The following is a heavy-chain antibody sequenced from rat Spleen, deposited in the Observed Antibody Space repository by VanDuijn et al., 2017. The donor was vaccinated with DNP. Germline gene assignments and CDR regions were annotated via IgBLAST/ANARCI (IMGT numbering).Heavy chain of an antibody. CDR1: GYSITSNY. D-gene: IGHD1-9*01. CDR3: ARWSYYGYNGFDY. J-gene: IGHJ2*01. Sequence: EVQLQESGPGLVKPSQSLSLTCSVTGYSITSNYWGWTRKFPGNKMEWMGYTSYSGSTSYNPSLKSRISITRATSKNQFFLQLNSVTTEDTATYYCARWSYYGYNGFDYWGQGVVVTVSS. V-gene: IGHV3-1*01. CDR2: TSYSGST.